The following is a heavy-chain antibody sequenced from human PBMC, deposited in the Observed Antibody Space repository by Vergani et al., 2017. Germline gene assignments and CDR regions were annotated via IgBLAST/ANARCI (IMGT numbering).Heavy chain of an antibody. D-gene: IGHD6-19*01. CDR1: GGSFSGYY. CDR2: INHSGST. J-gene: IGHJ4*02. CDR3: ARGLLWLGRFDY. Sequence: QVQLQQWGAGLLKPSETLSLTCAVYGGSFSGYYWSWIRQPPGKGLEWIGEINHSGSTNYNPSLKCRVTISVDTSKNQFSLKLSSVTAADTAVYDCARGLLWLGRFDYWGQGTLVTVSS. V-gene: IGHV4-34*01.